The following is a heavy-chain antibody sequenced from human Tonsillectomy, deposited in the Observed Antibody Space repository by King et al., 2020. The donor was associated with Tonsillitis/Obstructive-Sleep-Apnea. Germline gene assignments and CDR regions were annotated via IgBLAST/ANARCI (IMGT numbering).Heavy chain of an antibody. J-gene: IGHJ3*01. CDR1: GGTFSNYA. CDR2: IVPILDIV. V-gene: IGHV1-69*04. CDR3: AGGVPATISDSLDV. D-gene: IGHD2-2*02. Sequence: QLVQSGAEVKKPGSSVKVSCKASGGTFSNYAVNWVRQAPGQGLEWMGRIVPILDIVNYAQNFQGRVTITADKSTSTVYMELSSLRSEDTAVYYCAGGVPATISDSLDVWGQGTMVTVSS.